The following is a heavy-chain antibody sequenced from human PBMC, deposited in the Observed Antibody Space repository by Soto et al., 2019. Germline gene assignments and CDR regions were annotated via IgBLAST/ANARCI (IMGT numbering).Heavy chain of an antibody. D-gene: IGHD5-18*01. CDR3: ARDLMEINPTAMAEGGYGMDV. CDR2: ISSSSSTI. J-gene: IGHJ6*02. V-gene: IGHV3-48*01. Sequence: EVQLVESGGGLVQPGGSLRLSCAASGFTFSSYSMNWVRQAPGKGLEWVSYISSSSSTIYYADSVKGRFTISRDNAKNXPXLXXNSLRAEDTAVYYCARDLMEINPTAMAEGGYGMDVWGQGTTVTVSS. CDR1: GFTFSSYS.